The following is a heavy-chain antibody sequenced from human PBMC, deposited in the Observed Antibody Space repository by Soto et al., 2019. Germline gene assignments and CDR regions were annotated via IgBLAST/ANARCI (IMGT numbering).Heavy chain of an antibody. V-gene: IGHV4-39*01. CDR3: ASFGARSGYYRAGGDY. Sequence: QLQLQESGPGLVKPSETLSLTCTVSGGSISSSSYYWGWIRQPPGKGLEWIGSIYYSGSTYYNPSLKSRVTISVDTSKNQFSLKLSSVTAADTAVYYCASFGARSGYYRAGGDYWGQGTLVTVSS. J-gene: IGHJ4*02. CDR2: IYYSGST. CDR1: GGSISSSSYY. D-gene: IGHD3-22*01.